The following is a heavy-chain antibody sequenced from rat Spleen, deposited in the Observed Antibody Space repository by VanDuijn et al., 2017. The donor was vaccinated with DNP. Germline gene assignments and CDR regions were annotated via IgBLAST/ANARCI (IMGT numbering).Heavy chain of an antibody. Sequence: EVQLVESGGGPVQPGRSLKLSCVASGFTFNNYWMTWIRQAPGKGLEWVASITNTGGSTYYPDSVKGRFTIPRDNTKSTLYRQMDSLRSEDTATDYCTTGLPQFYYDSSYYYGWFAYWGQGTLVTVSS. CDR2: ITNTGGST. CDR3: TTGLPQFYYDSSYYYGWFAY. CDR1: GFTFNNYW. V-gene: IGHV5-31*01. D-gene: IGHD1-12*02. J-gene: IGHJ3*01.